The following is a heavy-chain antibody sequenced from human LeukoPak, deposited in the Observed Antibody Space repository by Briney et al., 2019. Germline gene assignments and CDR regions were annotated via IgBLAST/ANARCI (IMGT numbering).Heavy chain of an antibody. Sequence: PSETLSLTCAVYGGSFSGYYWSWIRQPPGKGLEWIGEINHSGSTNYNPSLKSRVTISVDTSKNQVSLKMSSVTAADTAVYYCAKSGGYGLIDYWGQGTLVTVSS. V-gene: IGHV4-34*01. CDR3: AKSGGYGLIDY. CDR1: GGSFSGYY. D-gene: IGHD6-25*01. J-gene: IGHJ4*01. CDR2: INHSGST.